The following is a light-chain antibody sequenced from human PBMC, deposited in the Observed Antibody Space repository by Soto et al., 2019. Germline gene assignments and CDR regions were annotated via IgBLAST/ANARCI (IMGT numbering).Light chain of an antibody. J-gene: IGKJ1*01. CDR1: QTLSSSF. CDR3: QQYGYLGT. CDR2: DTS. V-gene: IGKV3-20*01. Sequence: VLTQSPVTPSLSPGERATLSCRTSQTLSSSFLAWYQQTPGQAPRLLIYDTSTRAIDIPDRFSGSGSGTDFTLTISRLEPEDFAVYYCQQYGYLGTFGQGTKVDIK.